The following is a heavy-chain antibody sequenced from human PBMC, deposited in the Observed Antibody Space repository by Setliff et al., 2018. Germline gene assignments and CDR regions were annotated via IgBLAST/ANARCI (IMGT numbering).Heavy chain of an antibody. J-gene: IGHJ4*02. D-gene: IGHD3-3*01. Sequence: SETLSLTCAVYGGSFSDYWWSWIRQLPGKGLEWIAEIHHSGSTNFHPSLKSRVAISVDPSKNQFYLNLRSVTAADTAVYYCARGGMEDYWGQGTLVTVS. V-gene: IGHV4-34*01. CDR2: IHHSGST. CDR1: GGSFSDYW. CDR3: ARGGMEDY.